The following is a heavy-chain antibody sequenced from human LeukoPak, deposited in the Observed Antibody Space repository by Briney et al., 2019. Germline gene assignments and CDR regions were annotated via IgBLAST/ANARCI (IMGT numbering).Heavy chain of an antibody. CDR1: GYSFTSYW. J-gene: IGHJ3*02. CDR2: IYPGDSDT. D-gene: IGHD5-24*01. Sequence: GESLKISCKGSGYSFTSYWIGWVRQMPGKGLEWTGIIYPGDSDTRYSPSFQGQVTISADKSISTAYLQWSSLKASDTAMYYCASEGMATTNVNAFDIWGQGTMVTVSS. CDR3: ASEGMATTNVNAFDI. V-gene: IGHV5-51*01.